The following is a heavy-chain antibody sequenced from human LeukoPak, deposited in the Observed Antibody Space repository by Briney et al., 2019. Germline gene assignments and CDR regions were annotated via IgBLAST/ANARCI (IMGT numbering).Heavy chain of an antibody. D-gene: IGHD3-9*01. CDR2: ISYDGSNK. J-gene: IGHJ3*02. CDR3: ARDQRLVTDDDAFDI. CDR1: GFTFSSCA. V-gene: IGHV3-30-3*01. Sequence: PGGSLRLSCATSGFTFSSCAMHWVRQAPGKGLEWVAVISYDGSNKYYADSVKGRFTISRDNSKNTLYLQMNSLRAEDTAVYYCARDQRLVTDDDAFDIWGQGTMVTVSS.